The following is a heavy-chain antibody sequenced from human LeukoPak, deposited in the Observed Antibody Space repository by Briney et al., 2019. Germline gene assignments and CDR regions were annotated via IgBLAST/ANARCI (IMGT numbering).Heavy chain of an antibody. J-gene: IGHJ3*02. CDR2: IYSGGST. Sequence: GSLRLSCAASGFTVSSNYMSWVRQAPGKGLEWVSVIYSGGSTYYADSVKGRFTISRDNSKNTLYLQMNSLRAEDTAVYYCARDESYFSRDAFDIWGQGTMVTVSS. CDR1: GFTVSSNY. D-gene: IGHD1-26*01. V-gene: IGHV3-66*01. CDR3: ARDESYFSRDAFDI.